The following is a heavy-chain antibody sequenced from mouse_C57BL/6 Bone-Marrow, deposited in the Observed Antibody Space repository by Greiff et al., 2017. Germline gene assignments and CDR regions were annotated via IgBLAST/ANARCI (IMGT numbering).Heavy chain of an antibody. CDR2: IYPGSGST. CDR3: ARDGSSYCWYFDV. J-gene: IGHJ1*03. Sequence: QVQLQQPGAELVKPGASVKMSCKASGYTFTSYWITWVKQRPGQGLEWIGDIYPGSGSTNYNEKFKSKATLTVDTSSSTAYMQLRSLTSEASAVYYCARDGSSYCWYFDVWGTGTTVTVSS. D-gene: IGHD1-1*01. CDR1: GYTFTSYW. V-gene: IGHV1-55*01.